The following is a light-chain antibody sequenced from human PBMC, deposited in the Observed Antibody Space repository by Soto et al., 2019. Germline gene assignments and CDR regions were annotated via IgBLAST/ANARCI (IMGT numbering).Light chain of an antibody. Sequence: NFMLTQPHSVSESPGKTVTISCTGSSGSIASNYVQWYQQRPGSAPTTVISENNQRPSGVPDRFSGSIDSSSNSASLTISGLQAEDEADYYCSSYAGNNNLVFGGGTKLTVL. J-gene: IGLJ2*01. CDR3: SSYAGNNNLV. CDR1: SGSIASNY. CDR2: ENN. V-gene: IGLV6-57*02.